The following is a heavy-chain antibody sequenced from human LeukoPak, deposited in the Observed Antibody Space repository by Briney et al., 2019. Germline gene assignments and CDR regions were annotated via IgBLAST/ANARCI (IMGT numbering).Heavy chain of an antibody. CDR3: AKYLPLVVAASDNWFDP. CDR1: GFTFSSYA. Sequence: PGGSLRLSCAASGFTFSSYAMSWVREAPGKGLEWVSAISGSGGSTYYADSVKGRFTISRDNSKNTLYLQMNSLRAEDTAVYYCAKYLPLVVAASDNWFDPWGREPWSPSPQ. D-gene: IGHD2-15*01. CDR2: ISGSGGST. J-gene: IGHJ5*02. V-gene: IGHV3-23*01.